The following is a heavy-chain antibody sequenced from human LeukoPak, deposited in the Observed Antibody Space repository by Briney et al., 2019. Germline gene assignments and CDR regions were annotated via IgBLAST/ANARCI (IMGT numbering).Heavy chain of an antibody. J-gene: IGHJ4*02. V-gene: IGHV3-7*01. CDR3: ARTGAWIQPTYYFDY. Sequence: GGSLRLSCAASGFTFSRFWMSWVRQAPGKGLEWVANIKQDGSEKYYVDSVKGRFTISRDNAKNSLYLQMHSLRAEDTAVYYCARTGAWIQPTYYFDYWGQGTLVTVSS. CDR2: IKQDGSEK. CDR1: GFTFSRFW. D-gene: IGHD5-18*01.